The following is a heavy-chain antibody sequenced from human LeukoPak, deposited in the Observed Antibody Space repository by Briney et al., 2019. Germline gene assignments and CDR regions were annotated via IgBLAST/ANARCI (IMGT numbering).Heavy chain of an antibody. V-gene: IGHV4-30-4*01. Sequence: SETLSLTCTVSGGSISSGDYYWSWLRQPPGKGLEWIGYIYYSGSTYYNPSLKSRVTISVDTSKNQFSLKLSSVTAADTAVYYCARVSSPNHYDFWSGYKYYFDYWGQGTLVTVSS. J-gene: IGHJ4*02. CDR1: GGSISSGDYY. CDR3: ARVSSPNHYDFWSGYKYYFDY. CDR2: IYYSGST. D-gene: IGHD3-3*01.